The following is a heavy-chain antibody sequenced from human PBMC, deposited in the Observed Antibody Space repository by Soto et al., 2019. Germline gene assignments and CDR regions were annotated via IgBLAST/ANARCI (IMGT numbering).Heavy chain of an antibody. CDR3: ARDLGGWPDY. J-gene: IGHJ4*02. V-gene: IGHV1-18*01. D-gene: IGHD2-15*01. CDR2: ISTHNGNT. Sequence: GASVKVSCKASGYTFIRYGISWVRQAPGQGLEWMGWISTHNGNTYYAQKFQGRVTITRDTSASTAYMELSSLRSEDTAVYYCARDLGGWPDYWGQGTLVTVSS. CDR1: GYTFIRYG.